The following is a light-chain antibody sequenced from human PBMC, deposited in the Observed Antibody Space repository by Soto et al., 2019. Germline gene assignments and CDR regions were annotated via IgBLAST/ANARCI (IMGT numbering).Light chain of an antibody. Sequence: QSALTQPASVSGSPGQSITVSCTGTISDIGAYDYVSWYQQHPGKAPKVIISEVSKRPSGVSHRFSGSKSGNTASLTISGLQAEDEADYYCSSYTSSSTVGVFGTGTKVTVL. CDR2: EVS. V-gene: IGLV2-14*01. CDR3: SSYTSSSTVGV. J-gene: IGLJ1*01. CDR1: ISDIGAYDY.